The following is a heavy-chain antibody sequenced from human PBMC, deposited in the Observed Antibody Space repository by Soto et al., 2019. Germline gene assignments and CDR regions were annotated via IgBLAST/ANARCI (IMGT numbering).Heavy chain of an antibody. Sequence: EVQLTESGGGLLQPGGSLRLPFTASGFTFSNYAMNWVRQAPGKGLEWVSYISSSSTTIYYADSVKGRFTISRDNAKNSLYLQMTSLREEDTAMYYCASRGGNYDSGGQRVDVWGPGTKVTVSS. CDR2: ISSSSTTI. J-gene: IGHJ3*01. CDR3: ASRGGNYDSGGQRVDV. V-gene: IGHV3-48*02. D-gene: IGHD3-22*01. CDR1: GFTFSNYA.